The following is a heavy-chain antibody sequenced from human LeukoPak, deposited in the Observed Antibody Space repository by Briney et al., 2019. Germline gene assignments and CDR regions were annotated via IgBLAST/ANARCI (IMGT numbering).Heavy chain of an antibody. CDR1: GLSFSSYE. J-gene: IGHJ4*02. D-gene: IGHD6-19*01. CDR3: VRESRSDWYVGYFDY. Sequence: GGSLRLSCAASGLSFSSYEMNWARQAPGKGLEWISYITSSGATKYSADSVKGRFTISRDNAKNSLYLQMTSLRVEDTAFYYCVRESRSDWYVGYFDYWGRGTLVTVSS. CDR2: ITSSGATK. V-gene: IGHV3-48*03.